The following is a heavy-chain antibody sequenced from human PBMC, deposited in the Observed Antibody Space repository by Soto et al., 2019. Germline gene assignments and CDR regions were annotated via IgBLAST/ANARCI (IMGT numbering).Heavy chain of an antibody. J-gene: IGHJ6*02. D-gene: IGHD4-17*01. Sequence: HPGKGLEWIGSIYYSGSTYYNPSLKSRVTISVDTSKNQFSLKLSSVTAADTAVYYCARLVYGDCARHPYSFGLDICGQRLTLTVSS. V-gene: IGHV4-39*01. CDR2: IYYSGST. CDR3: ARLVYGDCARHPYSFGLDI.